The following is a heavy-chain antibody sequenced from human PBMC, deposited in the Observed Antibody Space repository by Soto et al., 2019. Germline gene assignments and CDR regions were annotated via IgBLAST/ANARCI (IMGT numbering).Heavy chain of an antibody. D-gene: IGHD6-19*01. CDR2: IISNGGTT. Sequence: GGSLSLSFSASGFTFSYYGMHWVRQAPGKGLEFVSAIISNGGTTYYADSVRGIFTISRDNSKNALYLQMSSLRADDTAVYYCVKDRSLAVAVLYYFDYWGQGTLVTVSS. J-gene: IGHJ4*02. CDR3: VKDRSLAVAVLYYFDY. CDR1: GFTFSYYG. V-gene: IGHV3-64D*06.